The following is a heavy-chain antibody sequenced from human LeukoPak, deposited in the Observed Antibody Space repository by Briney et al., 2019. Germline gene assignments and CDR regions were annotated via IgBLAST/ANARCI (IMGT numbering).Heavy chain of an antibody. V-gene: IGHV4-59*08. CDR2: VHYSGAT. J-gene: IGHJ1*01. CDR1: GDSISGYF. D-gene: IGHD3-3*01. Sequence: SGTLSPTCTVSGDSISGYFWSWIRPTPGKGLEWIGNVHYSGATNYNPSLKSRVTMSVDTSKDQFSLKLNSVNAADTAMYYCARHRSPLESFHHWGQGTLVTVSS. CDR3: ARHRSPLESFHH.